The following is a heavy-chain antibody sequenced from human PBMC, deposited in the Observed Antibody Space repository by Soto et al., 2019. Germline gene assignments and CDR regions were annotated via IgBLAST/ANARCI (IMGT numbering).Heavy chain of an antibody. CDR2: MSGSGSTT. Sequence: GGSLRLSCAASGFTFSNYAMNWVRQAPGKRLEWVSVMSGSGSTTYYADSVRGRFTISRDNSENTIYLQMNSLRAEDTAVYYCARDWWEEPAGKETVSQFDYWGQGTLVTVSS. CDR3: ARDWWEEPAGKETVSQFDY. J-gene: IGHJ4*02. CDR1: GFTFSNYA. D-gene: IGHD6-13*01. V-gene: IGHV3-23*01.